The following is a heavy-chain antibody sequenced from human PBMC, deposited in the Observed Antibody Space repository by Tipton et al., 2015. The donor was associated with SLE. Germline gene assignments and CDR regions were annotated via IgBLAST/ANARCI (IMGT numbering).Heavy chain of an antibody. D-gene: IGHD3-3*01. J-gene: IGHJ4*02. V-gene: IGHV4-34*01. CDR2: INHSGSA. Sequence: TLSLTCAVYGGSFSGYHWSWIRQPPGKGLEWIGEINHSGSATYNPSLKSRVTISLDTSKNQFSLKLRSVTAADTAVYYCARGGYDFWSGGGNYWGQGTLVTVSS. CDR1: GGSFSGYH. CDR3: ARGGYDFWSGGGNY.